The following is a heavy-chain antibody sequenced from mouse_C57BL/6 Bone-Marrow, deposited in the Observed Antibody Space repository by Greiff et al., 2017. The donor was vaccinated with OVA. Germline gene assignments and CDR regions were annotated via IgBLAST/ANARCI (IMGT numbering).Heavy chain of an antibody. D-gene: IGHD2-12*01. J-gene: IGHJ1*03. V-gene: IGHV5-17*01. Sequence: DVKLVESGGGLVKPGGSLKLSCAASGFTFSDYGMHWVRQAPEKGLEWVAYISSGSSTIYYADTVTGRFTISRDNAKNTLFLQMTRLRSEETAMYYCARKGDYYSDYGYFDVWGTGTTVTVSS. CDR3: ARKGDYYSDYGYFDV. CDR1: GFTFSDYG. CDR2: ISSGSSTI.